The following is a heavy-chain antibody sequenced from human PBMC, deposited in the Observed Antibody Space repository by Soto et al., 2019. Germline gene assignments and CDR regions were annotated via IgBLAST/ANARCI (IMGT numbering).Heavy chain of an antibody. V-gene: IGHV4-31*03. J-gene: IGHJ4*02. CDR1: GGSISSGGYY. Sequence: SETLSLTCTVSGGSISSGGYYWSWIRQHPGKGLEWIGYIYYSGSTYYNPSLKSRVTISVDTSKNQFSLKLSSVTAADTAVYYCTRGVTLPYYFDYWGQGTLVTVSS. D-gene: IGHD3-10*01. CDR2: IYYSGST. CDR3: TRGVTLPYYFDY.